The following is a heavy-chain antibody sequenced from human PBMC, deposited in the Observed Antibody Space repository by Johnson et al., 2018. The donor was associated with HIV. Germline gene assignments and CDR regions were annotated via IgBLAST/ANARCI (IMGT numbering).Heavy chain of an antibody. CDR3: AKGQTGYSSSWDSGGAFDI. V-gene: IGHV3-30*02. CDR1: GFTFSSYG. Sequence: VQLVESGGGVVQPGGSLRLSCAASGFTFSSYGMHWVRQAPGKGLEWVAFIRYDGSNKYYADSGKGRFTISRDNSKNTLYLQMNSLRAEDTAVYYCAKGQTGYSSSWDSGGAFDIWGQGTMVTVST. J-gene: IGHJ3*02. D-gene: IGHD6-13*01. CDR2: IRYDGSNK.